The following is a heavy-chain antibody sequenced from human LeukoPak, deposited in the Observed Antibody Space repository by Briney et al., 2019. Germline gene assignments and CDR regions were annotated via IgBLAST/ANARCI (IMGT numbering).Heavy chain of an antibody. J-gene: IGHJ6*02. CDR1: GFTFSSYE. V-gene: IGHV3-48*03. Sequence: GGSLRLSCAASGFTFSSYEMNWVRQAPGKGLEWVSYISSSGSTIYYADSVKGRFTISRDNAKNSLYLQMNSLRAEDTAVYYCASSTTTVRRRYYYGMDVWGQGTLVTVSS. CDR2: ISSSGSTI. CDR3: ASSTTTVRRRYYYGMDV. D-gene: IGHD4-11*01.